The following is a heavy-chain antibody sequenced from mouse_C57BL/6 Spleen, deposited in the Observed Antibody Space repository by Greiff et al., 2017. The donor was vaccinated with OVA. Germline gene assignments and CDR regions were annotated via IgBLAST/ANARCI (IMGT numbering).Heavy chain of an antibody. J-gene: IGHJ4*01. V-gene: IGHV2-2*01. CDR1: GFSLTSYG. Sequence: VKLKESGPGLVQPSQSLSITCTVSGFSLTSYGVHWVRQSPGKGLEWLGVIWSGGSTDYNAAFISRLSISKDNSKSQVFFKMNSLQADDTAIYYCAGITTVVATPMDYWGQGTSVTVSS. D-gene: IGHD1-1*01. CDR2: IWSGGST. CDR3: AGITTVVATPMDY.